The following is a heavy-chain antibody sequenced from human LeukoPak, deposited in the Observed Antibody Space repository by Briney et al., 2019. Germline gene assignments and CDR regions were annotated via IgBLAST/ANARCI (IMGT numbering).Heavy chain of an antibody. V-gene: IGHV4-61*01. CDR3: ARVVYYDSSGYFDY. J-gene: IGHJ4*02. CDR2: IYYSGST. D-gene: IGHD3-22*01. CDR1: GGSLSSGMYY. Sequence: SETLSLTCTLSGGSLSSGMYYCSWTRQPPRKGLEWIGYIYYSGSTNYNPSLKSRVTISVDTSKNQFSLKLSSVTAADTAVYYCARVVYYDSSGYFDYWGQGTLVTVSS.